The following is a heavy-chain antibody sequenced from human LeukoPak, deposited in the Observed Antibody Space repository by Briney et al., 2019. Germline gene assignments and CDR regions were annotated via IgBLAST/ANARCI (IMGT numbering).Heavy chain of an antibody. V-gene: IGHV3-53*01. J-gene: IGHJ4*02. D-gene: IGHD6-19*01. CDR1: GFTVSSNY. CDR2: IYSGGST. CDR3: VRGPTLYSSGWTDY. Sequence: GGSLRLSCAASGFTVSSNYMSWVRQAPGKGLEWVSVIYSGGSTYYADSVKGRFTISRDNSKNTLYLQMNSLGAEDTAVYYCVRGPTLYSSGWTDYWGQGTLVTVSS.